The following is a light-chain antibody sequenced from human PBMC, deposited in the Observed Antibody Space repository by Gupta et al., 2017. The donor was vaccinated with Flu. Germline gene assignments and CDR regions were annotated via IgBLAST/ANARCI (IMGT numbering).Light chain of an antibody. V-gene: IGKV4-1*01. CDR1: QSLLSSSNSRNY. CDR2: WAS. CDR3: QQDDSSPVT. J-gene: IGKJ4*01. Sequence: DIAMTQSPDSLAVSLGEKATFNCKSSQSLLSSSNSRNYLAWYQQKPGQPPRLLIYWASTRSSGVPDRFSGSGSGTDFTLTVSSLQAEDVAVYYCQQDDSSPVTFGGGTKVEIK.